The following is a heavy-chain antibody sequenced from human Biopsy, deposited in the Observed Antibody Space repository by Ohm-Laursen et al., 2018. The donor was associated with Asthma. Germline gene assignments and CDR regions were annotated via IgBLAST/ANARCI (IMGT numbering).Heavy chain of an antibody. V-gene: IGHV1-24*01. D-gene: IGHD4-17*01. CDR3: ASEFPKDYVRYNFQF. CDR1: GYTLTDLS. Sequence: ASVKVSCKISGYTLTDLSMHWVRQAPGQGLEWMGGHDPVEGGTVNARRFQGRVTMTEDTSTDTAYMELSSLSSDDTAVYYCASEFPKDYVRYNFQFWGQGTLVTVSS. CDR2: HDPVEGGT. J-gene: IGHJ4*02.